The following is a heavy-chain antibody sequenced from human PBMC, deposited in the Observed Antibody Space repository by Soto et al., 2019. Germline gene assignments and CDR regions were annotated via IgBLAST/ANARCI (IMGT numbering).Heavy chain of an antibody. CDR3: ARSLRATSPLTF. CDR2: ISETGSHT. Sequence: GGSLRLSCEPSGFTFTDYHMSWIRQAPGKGLEWVALISETGSHTAYAEFVKGRFTISRDNARPSVFLQMNSLRSDDTAVYFCARSLRATSPLTFWGQGTPVTVSS. J-gene: IGHJ4*02. CDR1: GFTFTDYH. D-gene: IGHD7-27*01. V-gene: IGHV3-11*06.